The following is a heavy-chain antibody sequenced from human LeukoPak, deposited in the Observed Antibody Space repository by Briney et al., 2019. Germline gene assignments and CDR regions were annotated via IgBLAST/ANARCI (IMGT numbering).Heavy chain of an antibody. CDR1: GYTFTDYY. CDR3: ARDSNIVATFNALNPVDY. CDR2: INPNSGDT. D-gene: IGHD5-12*01. V-gene: IGHV1-2*02. J-gene: IGHJ4*02. Sequence: ASVKVSCKASGYTFTDYYLHWVRQAPGQGLEWMGWINPNSGDTNFAQKFQGRVTMTIDTSISTAYMDLSRLTSDDTAVYYCARDSNIVATFNALNPVDYCGQGTLVTVSS.